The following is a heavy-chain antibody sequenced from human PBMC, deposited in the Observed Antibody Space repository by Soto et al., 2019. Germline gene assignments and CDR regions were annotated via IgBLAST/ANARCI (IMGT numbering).Heavy chain of an antibody. CDR1: GGSISSYY. J-gene: IGHJ4*02. V-gene: IGHV4-59*01. CDR3: ARAIFYGDRTYYFDY. D-gene: IGHD4-17*01. CDR2: IYYSGST. Sequence: SETLSLTCTVSGGSISSYYWSWIRQPPGKGLEWIGYIYYSGSTNYNPSLKSRVTISVDTSKNQFSLKLSSVTAADTAVYYCARAIFYGDRTYYFDYWGQETLVTVSS.